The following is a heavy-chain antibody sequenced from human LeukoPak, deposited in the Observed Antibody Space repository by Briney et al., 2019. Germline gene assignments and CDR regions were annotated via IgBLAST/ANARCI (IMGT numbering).Heavy chain of an antibody. CDR1: GLTFSAYA. CDR2: IGESGGNT. V-gene: IGHV3-23*01. Sequence: PGGSLRLSCATSGLTFSAYAMKWVRQARNKALEWVSGIGESGGNTYYADSVKGRFTISRDNSRNTLYLQMNSLRAEDTAVYYCVPTSCYACDYWGQGTLVTVSS. CDR3: VPTSCYACDY. D-gene: IGHD2-2*01. J-gene: IGHJ4*02.